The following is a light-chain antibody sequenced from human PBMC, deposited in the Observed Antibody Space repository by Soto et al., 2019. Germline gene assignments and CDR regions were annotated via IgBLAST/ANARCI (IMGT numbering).Light chain of an antibody. CDR2: GVT. J-gene: IGLJ1*01. V-gene: IGLV2-14*01. Sequence: QSALTQPASVSGSPGQSITISCTGTSSDVGGYNYVSWYQQYPGKAPKLMIYGVTNRPSGVSNRFSGSKTGNTASLIISGLQAEGEAYYYCFSHRGGDSHVFGTGTKVT. CDR3: FSHRGGDSHV. CDR1: SSDVGGYNY.